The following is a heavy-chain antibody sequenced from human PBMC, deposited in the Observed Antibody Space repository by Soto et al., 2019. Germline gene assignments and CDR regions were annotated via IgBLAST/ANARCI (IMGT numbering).Heavy chain of an antibody. Sequence: SETLSLTCSVSGGSISSGGFYWTWIRQHPGKGLEWIGFIYDSGSTYYNASLKSRVTISGDTSKNQFSLKLRSVTSADTGLYYSARGTRQLGRNFCYGMDVWGQVTKVTVSS. CDR3: ARGTRQLGRNFCYGMDV. V-gene: IGHV4-31*03. CDR2: IYDSGST. D-gene: IGHD1-1*01. J-gene: IGHJ6*02. CDR1: GGSISSGGFY.